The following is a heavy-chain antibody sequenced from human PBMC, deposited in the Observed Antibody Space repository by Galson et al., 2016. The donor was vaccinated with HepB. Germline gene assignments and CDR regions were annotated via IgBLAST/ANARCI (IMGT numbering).Heavy chain of an antibody. D-gene: IGHD1-14*01. J-gene: IGHJ6*02. CDR2: IIPIFATA. CDR3: AFFTGLVTHGLDV. CDR1: GGTFRSYA. V-gene: IGHV1-69*01. Sequence: SCEASGGTFRSYAMNWVRQAPGQGLEWVGGIIPIFATANFAQRFQGRITLTADESTSTAYMELRSLRSEDTAIYYCAFFTGLVTHGLDVWGQGTTVTVSS.